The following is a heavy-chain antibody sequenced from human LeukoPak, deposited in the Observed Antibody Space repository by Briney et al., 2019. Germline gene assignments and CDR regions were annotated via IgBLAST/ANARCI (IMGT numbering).Heavy chain of an antibody. CDR2: IYYSGST. J-gene: IGHJ4*02. V-gene: IGHV4-31*03. D-gene: IGHD3-10*01. CDR1: GGSISSGGYY. Sequence: SETLSLTCTVSGGSISSGGYYWSWIRQHPGKGLEWIGYIYYSGSTYYNPSLKSRVTISVDTSKNQFSLKLSSVTAANTAVYYCARAGGSGSYYSLEYWGQGTLVTVSS. CDR3: ARAGGSGSYYSLEY.